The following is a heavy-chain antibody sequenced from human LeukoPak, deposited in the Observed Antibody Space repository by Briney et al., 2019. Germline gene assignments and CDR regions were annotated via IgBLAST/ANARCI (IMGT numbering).Heavy chain of an antibody. D-gene: IGHD6-13*01. Sequence: GGSLRLSCAASGFPFSSYWMHWVRQAPGKGLVWVSRMNGDGSSTRYADSVKGRFTISRDNAKNTLFLQMNSLRAEDTAVYYCARDRAYQLLSYSSSWSSDAFDIWGQGTMVTVSS. J-gene: IGHJ3*02. CDR2: MNGDGSST. CDR3: ARDRAYQLLSYSSSWSSDAFDI. CDR1: GFPFSSYW. V-gene: IGHV3-74*01.